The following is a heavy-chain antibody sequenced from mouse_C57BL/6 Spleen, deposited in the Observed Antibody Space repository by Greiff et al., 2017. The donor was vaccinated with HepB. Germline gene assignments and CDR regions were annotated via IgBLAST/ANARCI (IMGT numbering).Heavy chain of an antibody. V-gene: IGHV1-85*01. CDR1: GYTFTSYD. Sequence: VQLQESGPELVKPGASVKLSCKASGYTFTSYDINWVKQRPGQGLEWIGWIYPRDGSTKYNEKFKGKATLTVDTSSSTAYMELHSLTSEDSAVYFCARGGEGYDRGFAYWGQGTLVTVSA. CDR2: IYPRDGST. J-gene: IGHJ3*01. D-gene: IGHD2-2*01. CDR3: ARGGEGYDRGFAY.